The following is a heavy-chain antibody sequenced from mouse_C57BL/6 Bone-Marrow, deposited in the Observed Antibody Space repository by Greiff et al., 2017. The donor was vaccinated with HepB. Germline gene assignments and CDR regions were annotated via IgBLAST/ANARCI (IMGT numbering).Heavy chain of an antibody. CDR3: ASRYYGSSPLEY. D-gene: IGHD1-1*01. Sequence: VQLQQSGAELARPGASVKLSCKASGYTFTSYGISWVKQRTGQGLEWIGEIYPRSGNTYYNEKFKGKATLTADKSSSTAYMELRSLTSEDSAVYFCASRYYGSSPLEYWCQGTTLTVSS. J-gene: IGHJ2*01. CDR1: GYTFTSYG. V-gene: IGHV1-81*01. CDR2: IYPRSGNT.